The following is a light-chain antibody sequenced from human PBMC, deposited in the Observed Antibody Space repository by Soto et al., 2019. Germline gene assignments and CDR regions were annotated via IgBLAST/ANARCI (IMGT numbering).Light chain of an antibody. V-gene: IGKV1-39*01. J-gene: IGKJ2*01. CDR2: RAS. Sequence: DIQMTQSPSSLSASVGDRVTIICRASQSVSTYLNWYQQKPGKAPKLLIWRASNLHSGVPLRFSGSGSGTDFTLTISSLQPGDFATYYCQQSYITPYTFGQGTNLEMK. CDR1: QSVSTY. CDR3: QQSYITPYT.